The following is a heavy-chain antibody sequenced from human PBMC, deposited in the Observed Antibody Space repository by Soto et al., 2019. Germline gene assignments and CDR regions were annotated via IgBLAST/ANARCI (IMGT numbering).Heavy chain of an antibody. CDR3: ARVILERPNWFDP. Sequence: SETLSLTCAVSGGSISSSNWWSWVRQPPGKGLEWIGEIYHSGSTNYNPSLKSRVTISVDKSKNQFSLKLSSVTAADTAVYYCARVILERPNWFDPWGQGTLVTVSS. CDR2: IYHSGST. V-gene: IGHV4-4*02. CDR1: GGSISSSNW. J-gene: IGHJ5*02. D-gene: IGHD1-1*01.